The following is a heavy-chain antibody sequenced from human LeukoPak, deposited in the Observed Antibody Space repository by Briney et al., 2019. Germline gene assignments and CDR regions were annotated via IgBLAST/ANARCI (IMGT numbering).Heavy chain of an antibody. V-gene: IGHV1-69*04. CDR1: GGTFSSYA. CDR2: IIPILGIA. D-gene: IGHD2-2*01. CDR3: AGDIVVVPAAITP. Sequence: ASVKVSCKAFGGTFSSYAISWVRQAPGQGLEWMGRIIPILGIANYAQKFQGRVTITADKSTSTAYMELSSLRSEDTAVYYCAGDIVVVPAAITPWGQGTLVTVSS. J-gene: IGHJ5*02.